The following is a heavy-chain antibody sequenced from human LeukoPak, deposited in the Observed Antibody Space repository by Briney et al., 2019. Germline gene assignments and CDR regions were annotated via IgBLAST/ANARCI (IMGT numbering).Heavy chain of an antibody. Sequence: ASVKVSCKASGYTFTSYGISWVRQAPGQGLEWMGWISAYNGNTNYAQKLQGRVTMTTDTSTSTAYMELRSLRSDDTAVYYCARYGDIVVVPAAISLGMDVWAKGPRSPSP. CDR3: ARYGDIVVVPAAISLGMDV. D-gene: IGHD2-2*01. J-gene: IGHJ6*02. CDR2: ISAYNGNT. CDR1: GYTFTSYG. V-gene: IGHV1-18*01.